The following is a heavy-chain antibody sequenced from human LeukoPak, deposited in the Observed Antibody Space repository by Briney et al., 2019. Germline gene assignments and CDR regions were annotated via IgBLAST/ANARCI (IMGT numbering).Heavy chain of an antibody. CDR2: INHSGST. V-gene: IGHV4-34*01. J-gene: IGHJ4*02. CDR3: AREPTYSNSWYTNCDY. Sequence: SETLSLTCAVYGGSFSGYYWSWIRQPPGKGLEWIGEINHSGSTNYNPSLKSRVTISVDTSKNQFSLKLSSVTAEDTAVYYCAREPTYSNSWYTNCDYWGQGTLVTVSS. CDR1: GGSFSGYY. D-gene: IGHD6-13*01.